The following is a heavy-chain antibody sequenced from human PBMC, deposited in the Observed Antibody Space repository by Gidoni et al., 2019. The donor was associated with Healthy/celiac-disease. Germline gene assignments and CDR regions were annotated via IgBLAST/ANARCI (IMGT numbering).Heavy chain of an antibody. CDR3: ARAKWLPLDAIDI. Sequence: QVQLQQWGAGLLKPSETLSLTCAVYDRSFSGYYWCWIRQPPGKGLEWIGEINHSGSTNYNPSLKSRVTISVDTSKNQFSLKLSSVTAEGTAVYYCARAKWLPLDAIDIWGQGTMVTVSS. CDR1: DRSFSGYY. J-gene: IGHJ3*02. V-gene: IGHV4-34*01. D-gene: IGHD5-12*01. CDR2: INHSGST.